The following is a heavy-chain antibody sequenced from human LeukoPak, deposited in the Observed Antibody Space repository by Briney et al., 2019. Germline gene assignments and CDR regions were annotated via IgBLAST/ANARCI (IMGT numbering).Heavy chain of an antibody. Sequence: ESGGSLRLSCAASGFTFSSYAMSWVRQAPGKGLEWVSAISGSGGSTYYADSVKGRFTISRDNSKNTLYLQMNSLRAEDTAVYYCAKGTHDSCYSAHDSWGRGTLVTVSS. J-gene: IGHJ4*02. D-gene: IGHD3-22*01. CDR1: GFTFSSYA. CDR3: AKGTHDSCYSAHDS. CDR2: ISGSGGST. V-gene: IGHV3-23*01.